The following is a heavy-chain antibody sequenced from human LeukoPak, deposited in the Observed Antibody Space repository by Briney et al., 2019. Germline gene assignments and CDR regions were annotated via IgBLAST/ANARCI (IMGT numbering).Heavy chain of an antibody. J-gene: IGHJ6*02. CDR2: TVVGSGHT. Sequence: SVKVSCKASGFSFATSAVQWVRQARGQRLEWIGWTVVGSGHTNYAQKFQGTVTISRDMSTNTAYLELSSLRSEDTAVYYCAATLTVTAGSTYYGMDVWGQGTTITVSS. V-gene: IGHV1-58*01. CDR3: AATLTVTAGSTYYGMDV. D-gene: IGHD4-17*01. CDR1: GFSFATSA.